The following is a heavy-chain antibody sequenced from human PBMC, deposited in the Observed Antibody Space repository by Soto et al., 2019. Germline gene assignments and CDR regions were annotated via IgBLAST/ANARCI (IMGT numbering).Heavy chain of an antibody. V-gene: IGHV2-5*02. CDR3: AHKRRTSLGAFDI. CDR1: GLSLNTSGVG. J-gene: IGHJ3*02. Sequence: QITLKESGPTLVKPTQTLTLTCTFSGLSLNTSGVGVGWIRQPPGKALEWLTLIYWDDDKRYSPSLKSRLTIPKDSSKNQGVLTMPNLDPVDTATYYCAHKRRTSLGAFDIWGHGTMVTVSS. CDR2: IYWDDDK.